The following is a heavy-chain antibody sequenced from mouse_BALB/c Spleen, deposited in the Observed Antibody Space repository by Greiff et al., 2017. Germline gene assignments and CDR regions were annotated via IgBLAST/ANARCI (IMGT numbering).Heavy chain of an antibody. V-gene: IGHV5-6-5*01. CDR2: ISSGGST. CDR1: GFTFSSYA. D-gene: IGHD2-3*01. J-gene: IGHJ2*01. CDR3: ADGYYGY. Sequence: EVKLMESGGGLVKPGGSLKLSCAASGFTFSSYAMSWVRQTPEKRLEWVASISSGGSTYYPDSVKGRFTISRDNARNILYLQMSSLRSEDTAMYCCADGYYGYWGQGTTLTVSS.